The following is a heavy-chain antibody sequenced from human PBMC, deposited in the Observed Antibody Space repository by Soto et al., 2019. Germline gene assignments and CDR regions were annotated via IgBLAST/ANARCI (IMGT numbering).Heavy chain of an antibody. Sequence: SETLSLTCTVSGGSISSYYWSWIRQPPGKGLEWIGYIYYSGSTNYNPSLKSRVTISVDTSKNQFSLKLSSVTAADTAVYYCARGGAMTYYYDSSGYYYYGGFDYWGQGTLVTSPQ. CDR1: GGSISSYY. J-gene: IGHJ4*02. CDR2: IYYSGST. D-gene: IGHD3-22*01. CDR3: ARGGAMTYYYDSSGYYYYGGFDY. V-gene: IGHV4-59*08.